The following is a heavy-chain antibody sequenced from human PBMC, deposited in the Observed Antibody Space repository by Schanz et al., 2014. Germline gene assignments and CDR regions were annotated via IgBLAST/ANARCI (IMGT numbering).Heavy chain of an antibody. J-gene: IGHJ4*01. CDR1: GFTFTTHS. CDR3: AREQIMAAAGLVDY. V-gene: IGHV3-21*04. CDR2: ISSSGSYI. D-gene: IGHD6-13*01. Sequence: EVQLLESGGGLVRPGGSLRLSCAASGFTFTTHSMTWVRQAPGKGLEWVSSISSSGSYIHYADSVKGRFTISRDNAKNTLYLQMNSLRAEDTAVYYCAREQIMAAAGLVDYWGHGTLVTVSS.